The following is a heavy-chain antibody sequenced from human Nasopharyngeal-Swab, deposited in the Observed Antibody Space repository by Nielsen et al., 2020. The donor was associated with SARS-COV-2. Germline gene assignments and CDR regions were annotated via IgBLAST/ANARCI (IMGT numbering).Heavy chain of an antibody. J-gene: IGHJ6*03. V-gene: IGHV3-21*01. CDR1: GFTFSSYS. CDR3: ASYVAGTPTYYYYYMDV. CDR2: ISSSSSYI. D-gene: IGHD1/OR15-1a*01. Sequence: GASLKISCAASGFTFSSYSMNWVRQAPGKGLEWVSSISSSSSYIYYADSVKGRFTISRDNAKNSLYLQMNSLRAEDTAVYYCASYVAGTPTYYYYYMDVWGKGTTVTVSS.